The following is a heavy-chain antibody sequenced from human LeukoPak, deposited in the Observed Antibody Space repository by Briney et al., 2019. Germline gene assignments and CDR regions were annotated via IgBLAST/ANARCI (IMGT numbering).Heavy chain of an antibody. Sequence: PGGSLRLSCAASGFTFSSYGMHWVRQAPGKGLEWVAVIWCDGSNKYYADSVKGRFTVSRDNSKNTMDLQMNSLRAEDTAVYYCAREQYGSDDALDIWGQGTMVTVSS. D-gene: IGHD4-17*01. CDR2: IWCDGSNK. V-gene: IGHV3-33*01. CDR1: GFTFSSYG. J-gene: IGHJ3*02. CDR3: AREQYGSDDALDI.